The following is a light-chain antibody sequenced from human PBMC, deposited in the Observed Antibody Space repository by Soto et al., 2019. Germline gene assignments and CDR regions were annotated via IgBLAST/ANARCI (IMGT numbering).Light chain of an antibody. J-gene: IGLJ1*01. Sequence: QSVLTQSPSVSGAPGQRVTISCTGSSSNIGAGYGVHWYQQLPGTAPKLLIYGNSNRPSGVPDRFSGSKSGTSASLAITGLQAEDEADYYCQSYDSSLSGSYVFGTGTKVTVL. V-gene: IGLV1-40*01. CDR3: QSYDSSLSGSYV. CDR2: GNS. CDR1: SSNIGAGYG.